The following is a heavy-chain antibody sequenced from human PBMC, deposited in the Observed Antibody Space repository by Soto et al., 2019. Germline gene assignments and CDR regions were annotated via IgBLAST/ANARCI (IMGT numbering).Heavy chain of an antibody. CDR1: GYTLTTYG. Sequence: QVQLVQSGAEVKKPGASVKVSCKASGYTLTTYGVSWVRQAPGQGLEWVGWISAYNDHTNYAQKLQGSVTMTTDTSPSPACMELRSLRSDDTAVYYCARGADFEQWGQGALLTVPS. CDR3: ARGADFEQ. V-gene: IGHV1-18*01. J-gene: IGHJ4*02. CDR2: ISAYNDHT.